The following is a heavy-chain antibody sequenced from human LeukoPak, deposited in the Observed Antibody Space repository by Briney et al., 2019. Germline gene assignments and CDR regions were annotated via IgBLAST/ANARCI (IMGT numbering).Heavy chain of an antibody. V-gene: IGHV1-2*02. CDR2: INPNSGGT. CDR1: EYTFSVYH. J-gene: IGHJ5*02. Sequence: ASVKVSCKASEYTFSVYHIHWVRQAPGQGLEWMGWINPNSGGTNYAQKFQGRVTMTRDTSISTAYMELSRLRSDDTAVYYCARTYYDSSGYYFKYNWFDPWGQGTLVTVSS. CDR3: ARTYYDSSGYYFKYNWFDP. D-gene: IGHD3-22*01.